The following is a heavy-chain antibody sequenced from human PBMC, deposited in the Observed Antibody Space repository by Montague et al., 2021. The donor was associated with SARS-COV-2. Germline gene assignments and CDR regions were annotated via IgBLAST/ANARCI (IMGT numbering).Heavy chain of an antibody. CDR1: GFTFDDYA. CDR2: ISWNSGSI. V-gene: IGHV3-9*01. J-gene: IGHJ4*02. CDR3: AKDMGSGWYGSVDY. D-gene: IGHD6-19*01. Sequence: SLRLSCAASGFTFDDYAMHWVRQAPGKGLEWVSDISWNSGSIGYADSVKGRFTISRDNAKNSLYLQMNSLRAEDTALYYCAKDMGSGWYGSVDYWGQGTLVTVSS.